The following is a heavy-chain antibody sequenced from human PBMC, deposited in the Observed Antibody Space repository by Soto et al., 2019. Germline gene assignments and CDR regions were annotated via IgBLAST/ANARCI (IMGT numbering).Heavy chain of an antibody. V-gene: IGHV1-2*02. Sequence: ASVKVSCKTSGYKFSDYYMHWMRQAPGQGLEWMGWIFPKNGDIYYLQKFQGRVTMTRDTSTTTVYMELSSLRSDDTAVYYCARENCYYDNWGQGTLITVSS. D-gene: IGHD2-21*02. CDR3: ARENCYYDN. CDR1: GYKFSDYY. J-gene: IGHJ4*02. CDR2: IFPKNGDI.